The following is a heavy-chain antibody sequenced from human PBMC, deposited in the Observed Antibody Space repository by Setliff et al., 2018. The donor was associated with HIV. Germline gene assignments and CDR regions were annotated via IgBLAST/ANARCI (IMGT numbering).Heavy chain of an antibody. Sequence: PSETLSLTCTVSGGSISSYYWSWIRQPTGKGLEWIGYIYYSGSTNYNPSLKSRVTISVDTSKNQFSLKLSSVTAADAAVYYCAGSWSGYPLSFGYWGQGTLVTVSS. D-gene: IGHD3-3*01. J-gene: IGHJ4*02. V-gene: IGHV4-59*08. CDR1: GGSISSYY. CDR2: IYYSGST. CDR3: AGSWSGYPLSFGY.